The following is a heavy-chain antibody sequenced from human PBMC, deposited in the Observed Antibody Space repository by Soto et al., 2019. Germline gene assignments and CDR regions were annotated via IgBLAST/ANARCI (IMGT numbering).Heavy chain of an antibody. J-gene: IGHJ4*02. Sequence: QVQLVESGGGVVQPGRSLRLSCAASGFPFTDYAMHWVRQSPGKGLEWLAIIWPDGNNRYNEDAVKGRFTISRDNSKNTMSLQMDNLSVEGSAVYHCVRDGEFRKWNFDYWGRGTQVFVSS. CDR3: VRDGEFRKWNFDY. D-gene: IGHD1-26*01. CDR2: IWPDGNNR. V-gene: IGHV3-33*08. CDR1: GFPFTDYA.